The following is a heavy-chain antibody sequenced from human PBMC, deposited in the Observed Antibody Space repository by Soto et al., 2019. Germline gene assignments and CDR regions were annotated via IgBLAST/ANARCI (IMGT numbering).Heavy chain of an antibody. CDR3: ARGRLGYPSPFDY. D-gene: IGHD5-18*01. Sequence: PSETLSLTCTVPGGSVSSGSHYWSWIRQPPGKGLEWIGYVHSSGGTNYNPSLKSRVTISLDMSKNQCSLKLSSVTAADTAVYYCARGRLGYPSPFDYWGQGTLVTVSS. J-gene: IGHJ4*02. V-gene: IGHV4-61*01. CDR2: VHSSGGT. CDR1: GGSVSSGSHY.